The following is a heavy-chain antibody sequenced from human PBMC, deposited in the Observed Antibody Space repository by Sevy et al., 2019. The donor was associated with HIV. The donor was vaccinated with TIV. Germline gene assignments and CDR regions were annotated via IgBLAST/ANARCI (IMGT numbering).Heavy chain of an antibody. CDR3: ARENWNEFDY. CDR1: GISFSGFS. D-gene: IGHD1-1*01. J-gene: IGHJ4*02. Sequence: GEALKISCAASGISFSGFSMNWVRQAPGKGLEWVSYISSSSSPIFYADSVKGRFTISRDNAKNSVYLQMSSLRDDDTAVYYCARENWNEFDYWGQGTLVTVSS. V-gene: IGHV3-48*02. CDR2: ISSSSSPI.